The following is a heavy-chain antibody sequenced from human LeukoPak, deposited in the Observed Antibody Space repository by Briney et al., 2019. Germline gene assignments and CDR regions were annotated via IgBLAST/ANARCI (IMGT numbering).Heavy chain of an antibody. J-gene: IGHJ4*02. Sequence: GGSLRLSCAASGFTFSSYWMSCVRQAPGKGLEWVANIKQDGSEKYYVDSVKGRFTISRDNAKNSLCLQMNSLRAEDTALYYCAKDRVAVAGRGFDYWGQGTLVTVSS. D-gene: IGHD6-19*01. CDR2: IKQDGSEK. V-gene: IGHV3-7*03. CDR1: GFTFSSYW. CDR3: AKDRVAVAGRGFDY.